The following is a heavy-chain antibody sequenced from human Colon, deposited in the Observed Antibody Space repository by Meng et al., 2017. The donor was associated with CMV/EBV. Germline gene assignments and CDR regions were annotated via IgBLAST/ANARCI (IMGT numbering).Heavy chain of an antibody. CDR1: GFTFSSYS. D-gene: IGHD6-19*01. CDR3: ARTKSPRLIGGWRTAQWLSFDY. Sequence: GGSLRLSCAASGFTFSSYSMNWVRQAPGKGLEWVSSISSSSSYIYYADSVKGRFTISRDNAKNSLYLQMNSLRAEDTAVYYCARTKSPRLIGGWRTAQWLSFDYWGQGTLVTVSS. J-gene: IGHJ4*02. V-gene: IGHV3-21*01. CDR2: ISSSSSYI.